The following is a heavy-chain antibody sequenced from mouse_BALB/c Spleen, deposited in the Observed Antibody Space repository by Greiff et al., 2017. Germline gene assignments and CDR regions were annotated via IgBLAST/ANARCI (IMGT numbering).Heavy chain of an antibody. D-gene: IGHD2-4*01. CDR1: GYSITSGYY. CDR2: ISYDGSN. CDR3: ARGDYGWYFDV. J-gene: IGHJ1*01. V-gene: IGHV3-6*02. Sequence: DVKLVESGPGLVKPSQSLSLTCSVTGYSITSGYYWNWIRQFPGNKLEWMGYISYDGSNNYNPSLKNRISITRDTSKNQFFLKLNSVTTEDTATYYCARGDYGWYFDVWGAGTTVTVSS.